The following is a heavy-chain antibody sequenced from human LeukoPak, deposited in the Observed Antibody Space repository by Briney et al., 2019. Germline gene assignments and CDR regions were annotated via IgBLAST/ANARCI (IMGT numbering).Heavy chain of an antibody. V-gene: IGHV4-61*01. CDR1: GGSVSGGSYY. J-gene: IGHJ4*02. Sequence: PSETLSLTCTVSGGSVSGGSYYWSWIRQPPGKGLEWIGYIYYSGSTNYNPSLKSRVTISVDTSKNQFSLKLSSLTAADTAVYYCARGLGSIAAAVYFDYWGPGTLVTVSS. D-gene: IGHD6-13*01. CDR2: IYYSGST. CDR3: ARGLGSIAAAVYFDY.